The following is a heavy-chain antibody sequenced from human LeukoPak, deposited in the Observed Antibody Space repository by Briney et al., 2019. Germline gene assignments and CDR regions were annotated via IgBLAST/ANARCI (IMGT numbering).Heavy chain of an antibody. CDR1: GGSFSGDY. D-gene: IGHD3-16*01. CDR3: ARVFGG. CDR2: INHSGST. J-gene: IGHJ4*02. V-gene: IGHV4-34*01. Sequence: NTSETLSLTCAVYGGSFSGDYWSWIRQPPGKGLEWIGEINHSGSTNDNPSLKSRVTISVDTSKNQFSLKLSSVTAADTAVYYCARVFGGWGQGTLVTVSS.